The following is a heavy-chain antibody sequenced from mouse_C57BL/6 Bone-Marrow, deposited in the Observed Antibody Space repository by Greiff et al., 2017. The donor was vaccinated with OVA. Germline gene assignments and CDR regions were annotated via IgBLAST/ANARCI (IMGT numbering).Heavy chain of an antibody. V-gene: IGHV1-81*01. D-gene: IGHD1-1*01. Sequence: VQLQQSGAELARPGASVKLSCKASGYTFTSYGISWVKQRTGQGLEWIGEIYPRSGNTYYNEKFKGKATLTADKSSSTAYMELRSLTSEDSAVYFCARERGTTVGYFDVWGTGTTVTVSS. CDR1: GYTFTSYG. CDR3: ARERGTTVGYFDV. CDR2: IYPRSGNT. J-gene: IGHJ1*03.